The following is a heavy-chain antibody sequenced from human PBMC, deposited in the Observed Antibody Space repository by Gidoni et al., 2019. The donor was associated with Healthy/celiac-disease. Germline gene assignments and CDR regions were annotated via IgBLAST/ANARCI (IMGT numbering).Heavy chain of an antibody. Sequence: QVQLVESGGGVVQPGRSLRLSCAASGFTFSSYGMHWVRQAPGKGLEWVAVIWYDGSNKYYADSVKGRFTISRDNSKNTLYLQMNSLRAEDTAEYYCARRYCTNGVCYFDYWGQGTLVTVSS. CDR2: IWYDGSNK. V-gene: IGHV3-33*01. CDR1: GFTFSSYG. J-gene: IGHJ4*02. CDR3: ARRYCTNGVCYFDY. D-gene: IGHD2-8*01.